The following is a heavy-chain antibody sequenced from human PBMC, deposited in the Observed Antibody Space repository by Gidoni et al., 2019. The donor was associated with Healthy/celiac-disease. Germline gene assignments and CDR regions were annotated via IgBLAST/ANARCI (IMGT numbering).Heavy chain of an antibody. V-gene: IGHV3-30*18. Sequence: QVQLVESGGGVVQPGRSLRLSCAASGFTFSSYGMHWVRQAPGKGLGWVAVISYDGSNKYYADSVKGRFTISRDNSKNTLYLQMNSLRAEDTAVYYCAKDLWGTEEHYYDSSGYLEWGQGTLVTVSS. CDR2: ISYDGSNK. CDR3: AKDLWGTEEHYYDSSGYLE. D-gene: IGHD3-22*01. CDR1: GFTFSSYG. J-gene: IGHJ4*02.